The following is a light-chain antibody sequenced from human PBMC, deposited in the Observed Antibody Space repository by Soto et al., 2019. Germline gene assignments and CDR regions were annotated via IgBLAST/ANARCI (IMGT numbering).Light chain of an antibody. V-gene: IGLV1-40*01. J-gene: IGLJ2*01. CDR3: QSYDSSLSGRGV. CDR1: SSNIGAGYD. Sequence: QSVLTQPPSVSGAPGQRVTISCTGSSSNIGAGYDVHWYQQLPGTAPKLLIYGNSNRPSGVPDRFSGSKSGTSASLAITGLQAEDEADYSCQSYDSSLSGRGVFGGGTKLTVL. CDR2: GNS.